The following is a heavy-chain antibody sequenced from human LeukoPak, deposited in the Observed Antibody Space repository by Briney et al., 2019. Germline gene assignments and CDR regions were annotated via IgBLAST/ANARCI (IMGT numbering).Heavy chain of an antibody. CDR3: ARVRPRYFDWLDAFDI. CDR1: GGSISSYY. V-gene: IGHV4-4*07. CDR2: IYTSGST. D-gene: IGHD3-9*01. Sequence: PSETLSLTCTVSGGSISSYYWSWIRQPAGKGLEWIGRIYTSGSTNYNPSLKSRVTMSVDTSKNQFSLKLSSVTAADTAVYYCARVRPRYFDWLDAFDIWGQGTMVTVSS. J-gene: IGHJ3*02.